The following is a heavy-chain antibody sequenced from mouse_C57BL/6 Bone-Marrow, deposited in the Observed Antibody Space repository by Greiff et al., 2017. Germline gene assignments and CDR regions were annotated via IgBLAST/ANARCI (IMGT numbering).Heavy chain of an antibody. Sequence: EVKLLQSGAELVRPGASVKLSCTASGFNIKGYYMHWVKQRPEQGLEWIGWIDPENGDTKYAPKFQGKATITADTSSNTAYLQLSSLTSEDTAVYCCSTCGYYPDYWGQGTTLTVSS. V-gene: IGHV14-4*01. D-gene: IGHD1-1*02. CDR1: GFNIKGYY. J-gene: IGHJ2*01. CDR3: STCGYYPDY. CDR2: IDPENGDT.